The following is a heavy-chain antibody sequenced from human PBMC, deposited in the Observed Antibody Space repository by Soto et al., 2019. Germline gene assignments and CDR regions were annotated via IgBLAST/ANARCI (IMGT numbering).Heavy chain of an antibody. D-gene: IGHD3-10*01. Sequence: GGSLRLSCAASGFTFSTYSMNWVRQAPGKGLEWVSSISSSSSYIYYADSVKGRFTISRDNAKKSLYLQMNSLGAEDTAVYYCARDDLWFGEQTNYYYYYMDVWGKGTTVTVSS. J-gene: IGHJ6*03. V-gene: IGHV3-21*01. CDR2: ISSSSSYI. CDR1: GFTFSTYS. CDR3: ARDDLWFGEQTNYYYYYMDV.